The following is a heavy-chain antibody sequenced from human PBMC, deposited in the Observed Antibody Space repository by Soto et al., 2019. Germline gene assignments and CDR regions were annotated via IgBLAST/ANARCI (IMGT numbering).Heavy chain of an antibody. V-gene: IGHV5-10-1*01. Sequence: PGVSLKISCKGSGYSFTSYWISWVRQMPGKGLEWMGRIDPSDSYTNYSPSFQGHVTISADKSISTAYLQWSSLKASDTAMYYCARARDGPYYYYYYGMDVWGQGTTVTVSS. CDR3: ARARDGPYYYYYYGMDV. CDR1: GYSFTSYW. J-gene: IGHJ6*02. CDR2: IDPSDSYT.